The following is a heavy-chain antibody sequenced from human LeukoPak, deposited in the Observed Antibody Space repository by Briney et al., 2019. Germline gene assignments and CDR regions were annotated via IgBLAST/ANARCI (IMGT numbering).Heavy chain of an antibody. CDR1: GFTFSNYW. Sequence: GGSLRLSCAPSGFTFSNYWMSWVRQAPGKGLEWVANIKQDESEKNYVDSVKGRFTIARDNAKNSLYLQMNSLRGEDTAVYYCAREGVRAARDYWGQGTLVTVSS. D-gene: IGHD2-2*01. J-gene: IGHJ4*02. V-gene: IGHV3-7*01. CDR2: IKQDESEK. CDR3: AREGVRAARDY.